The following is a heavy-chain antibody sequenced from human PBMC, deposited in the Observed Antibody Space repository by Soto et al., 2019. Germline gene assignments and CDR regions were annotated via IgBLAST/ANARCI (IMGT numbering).Heavy chain of an antibody. Sequence: SETLSLTCTVSGGSISSSTYYWGWIRQPPGKGLEWIGSIYYSGSTYYNPSLKRRVTISVDTSKNQFSLKLSSVTAADTAVYYCARLGGVVIRYYYGMDVWGQGTTVTVSS. J-gene: IGHJ6*02. CDR1: GGSISSSTYY. D-gene: IGHD3-3*01. CDR2: IYYSGST. V-gene: IGHV4-39*01. CDR3: ARLGGVVIRYYYGMDV.